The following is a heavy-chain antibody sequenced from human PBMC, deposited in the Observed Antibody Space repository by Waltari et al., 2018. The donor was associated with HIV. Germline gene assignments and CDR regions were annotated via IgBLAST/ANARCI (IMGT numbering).Heavy chain of an antibody. CDR3: ARFSRCSGDKCYTYSPLCHH. D-gene: IGHD2-15*01. CDR1: GYTFLAYD. V-gene: IGHV1-8*01. CDR2: MNPNSGNS. J-gene: IGHJ4*02. Sequence: QVQLVQSGAEVKKPGASVKVSCKTSGYTFLAYDINWVRQATGQGPEWMGWMNPNSGNSGYAQKFQGRITMTRNTSISTAYLELSSLRSEDTAIYYCARFSRCSGDKCYTYSPLCHHWGQGTLITVSS.